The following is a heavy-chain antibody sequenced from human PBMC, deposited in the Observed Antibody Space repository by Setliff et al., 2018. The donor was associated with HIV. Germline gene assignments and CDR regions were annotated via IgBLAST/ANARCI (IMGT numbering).Heavy chain of an antibody. Sequence: GGSLRLSCAASGFTFSGSAMHWVRQASGKGLEWVGRILDKANNYATAYAASLEGRFTISRDDSKNTAYLQMSSLKTEDTAVYYCARPQYYYDTSDDDDWGQGTLVTVSS. V-gene: IGHV3-73*01. CDR3: ARPQYYYDTSDDDD. CDR1: GFTFSGSA. CDR2: ILDKANNYAT. D-gene: IGHD3-22*01. J-gene: IGHJ4*02.